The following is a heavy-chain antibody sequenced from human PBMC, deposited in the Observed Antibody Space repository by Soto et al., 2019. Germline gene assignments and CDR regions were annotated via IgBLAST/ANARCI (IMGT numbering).Heavy chain of an antibody. D-gene: IGHD4-17*01. J-gene: IGHJ2*01. CDR3: AKSRLEYYGGGLRGLRSWYFDL. V-gene: IGHV3-23*01. CDR1: GFTFSSYA. Sequence: EVQLLESGGGLVQPGGSLRLSCAASGFTFSSYAMSWVRQAPGKGLEWVSAISGSGGSTYYADSVKGRFTISRDNSKNTLYLQMNSLRAEDTAVYYCAKSRLEYYGGGLRGLRSWYFDLCGRGTLVTVSS. CDR2: ISGSGGST.